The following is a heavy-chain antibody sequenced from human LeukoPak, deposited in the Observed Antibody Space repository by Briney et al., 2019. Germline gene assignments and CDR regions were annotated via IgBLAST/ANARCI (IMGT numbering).Heavy chain of an antibody. CDR1: GFNFNHYG. Sequence: PGGSLRLSCAASGFNFNHYGMDWVRQAPGKGLEWVAFIRYDGSNKYYADSVKGRFTISRDNSKNTLYLQMNSLRAEDTAVYYCAKVQPYCSSTSCPFDYWGQGTLVTVSS. CDR3: AKVQPYCSSTSCPFDY. J-gene: IGHJ4*02. D-gene: IGHD2-2*01. V-gene: IGHV3-30*02. CDR2: IRYDGSNK.